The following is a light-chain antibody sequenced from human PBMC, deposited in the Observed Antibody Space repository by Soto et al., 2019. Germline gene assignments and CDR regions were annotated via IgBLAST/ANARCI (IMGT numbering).Light chain of an antibody. V-gene: IGKV3-11*01. CDR3: QQRSSWIT. Sequence: IVLTQSPTTLSLWPGETAVLSCRASQSISSSLSWYQQTPGQAPRLLIYDASNRAPGIPARFSGSGSGTVFTLTISSLEPEDFALYCCQQRSSWITFGQGTRLEIE. J-gene: IGKJ5*01. CDR1: QSISSS. CDR2: DAS.